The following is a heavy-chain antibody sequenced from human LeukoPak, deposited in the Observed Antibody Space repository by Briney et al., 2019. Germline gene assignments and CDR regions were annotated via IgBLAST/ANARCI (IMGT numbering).Heavy chain of an antibody. CDR2: ISSSGSTI. Sequence: GGSLRLSCAASGFTFSSYEMNWVRQAPGKGLEWVSYISSSGSTIYYADSVKGRFTISRDNAKNSLYLQMNSLRAEDTALYYCAKDLDSSGRDAFDIWGQGTMVTVSS. CDR3: AKDLDSSGRDAFDI. D-gene: IGHD6-19*01. J-gene: IGHJ3*02. CDR1: GFTFSSYE. V-gene: IGHV3-48*03.